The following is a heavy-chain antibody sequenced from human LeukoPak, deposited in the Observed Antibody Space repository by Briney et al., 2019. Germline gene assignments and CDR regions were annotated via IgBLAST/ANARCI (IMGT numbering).Heavy chain of an antibody. J-gene: IGHJ4*02. CDR1: GFTFSSFT. Sequence: GGSLRLSCAASGFTFSSFTMNWVRQAPGKGLEWVSTISSRSDYIYYADSVKGRFTISRDNSKNTLYLQMNSLRAEDTAVYYCVGIVVVPAAPWYYFDYWGQGTLVTVSS. CDR3: VGIVVVPAAPWYYFDY. V-gene: IGHV3-21*04. CDR2: ISSRSDYI. D-gene: IGHD2-2*01.